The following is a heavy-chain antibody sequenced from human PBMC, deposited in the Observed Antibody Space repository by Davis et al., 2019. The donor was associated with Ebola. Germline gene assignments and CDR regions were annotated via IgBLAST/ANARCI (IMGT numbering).Heavy chain of an antibody. CDR3: ARFLEWKADY. J-gene: IGHJ4*02. CDR2: IYPGDSDT. V-gene: IGHV5-51*01. Sequence: GESLKISCRGSGYRFTNHWIGWVRQRPGRGLEWMGIIYPGDSDTRYSPSFQGQVTIPADKSITTAYLQWSSLRASDTAMYYCARFLEWKADYWGQGTLVTVSS. CDR1: GYRFTNHW. D-gene: IGHD3-3*01.